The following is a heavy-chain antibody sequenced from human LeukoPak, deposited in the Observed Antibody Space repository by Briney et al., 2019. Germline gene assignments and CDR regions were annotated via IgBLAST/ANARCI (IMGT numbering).Heavy chain of an antibody. Sequence: ASVQVSCKVSGISLRELSMHWVRQAPGKGFEWMGGFDPEEGKTIYAQKFQGRVTMTEDTVPDTAYMELSNLRSEDTAVYFRATIGTYFPFWGQGTLVTVSS. CDR3: ATIGTYFPF. V-gene: IGHV1-24*01. J-gene: IGHJ4*02. CDR2: FDPEEGKT. CDR1: GISLRELS. D-gene: IGHD1-26*01.